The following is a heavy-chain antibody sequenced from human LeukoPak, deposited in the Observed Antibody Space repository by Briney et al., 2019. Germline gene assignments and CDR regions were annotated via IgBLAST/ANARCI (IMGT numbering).Heavy chain of an antibody. Sequence: GGSLRLSCAASGFTFSGYGMHWVRQAPDKGLECVAVIWDDGNNKYYAESVKGRFTISRDNSKNTLYLQMNSLRAEDTAVYYCAKDWGYTTMVSYYFDYWGQGALVTVSS. J-gene: IGHJ4*02. D-gene: IGHD5-18*01. CDR3: AKDWGYTTMVSYYFDY. CDR1: GFTFSGYG. V-gene: IGHV3-33*06. CDR2: IWDDGNNK.